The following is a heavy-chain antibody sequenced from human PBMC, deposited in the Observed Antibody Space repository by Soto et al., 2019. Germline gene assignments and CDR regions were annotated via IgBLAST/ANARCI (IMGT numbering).Heavy chain of an antibody. J-gene: IGHJ4*02. V-gene: IGHV4-61*01. Sequence: QVQLQESGPGLVKPSETLSLTCTVSGGSVSSGSYYWSWIRQPPGKGLEWIGYIYYSGSTNYNPSLKSRVTISVDTSKNQFSLKLSSVTAADTAVYYCARRWHGYNPIDYWGQGTLVTVSS. CDR2: IYYSGST. CDR1: GGSVSSGSYY. CDR3: ARRWHGYNPIDY. D-gene: IGHD5-12*01.